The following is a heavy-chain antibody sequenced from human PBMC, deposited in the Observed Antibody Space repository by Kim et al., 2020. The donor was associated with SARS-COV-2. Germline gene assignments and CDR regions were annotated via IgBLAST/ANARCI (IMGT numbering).Heavy chain of an antibody. CDR1: GGSISSYY. J-gene: IGHJ3*02. Sequence: SETLSLTCTVSGGSISSYYWSWIRQPPGKGLEWIGYIYYSGSTNYNPSLKSRVTISVDTSKNQFSLKLSSVTAADTAVYYCARLWTGDAFDIWGQGTMVTVSS. CDR3: ARLWTGDAFDI. CDR2: IYYSGST. V-gene: IGHV4-59*13. D-gene: IGHD3-10*01.